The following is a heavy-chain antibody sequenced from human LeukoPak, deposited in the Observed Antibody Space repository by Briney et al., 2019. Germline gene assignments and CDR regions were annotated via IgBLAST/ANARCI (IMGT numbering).Heavy chain of an antibody. D-gene: IGHD3-10*01. CDR1: GFTFSSYA. CDR2: ISGSGGST. CDR3: AKDRSAGSYFDY. V-gene: IGHV3-23*01. J-gene: IGHJ4*02. Sequence: PGGSLRLSCAASGFTFSSYAMSWVRQAPGKGLEWVSAISGSGGSTYYADSVKGRFTISRDNSKNTLYLQMNSLRAEGTAVYYCAKDRSAGSYFDYWGQGTLVTVSS.